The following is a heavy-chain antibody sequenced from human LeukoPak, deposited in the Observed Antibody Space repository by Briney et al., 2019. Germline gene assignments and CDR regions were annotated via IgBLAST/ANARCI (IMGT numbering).Heavy chain of an antibody. D-gene: IGHD2-2*01. Sequence: PGGSLRLSCAASGFSFSSYAMSWVRLAPGKGLEGVGRIKSKTDGGTTDYAAPVKGRFTISRDDSKNTLYLQMNSLKTEDTAVYYCTTGYCSRTSCYYFDYWGQGTLVTVSS. CDR3: TTGYCSRTSCYYFDY. CDR2: IKSKTDGGTT. J-gene: IGHJ4*02. CDR1: GFSFSSYA. V-gene: IGHV3-15*01.